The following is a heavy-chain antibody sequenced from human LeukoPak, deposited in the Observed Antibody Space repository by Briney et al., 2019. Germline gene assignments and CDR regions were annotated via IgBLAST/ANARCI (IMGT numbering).Heavy chain of an antibody. V-gene: IGHV3-7*03. CDR1: GFTLSNHW. CDR3: ARNNGMDV. J-gene: IGHJ6*02. CDR2: VNRDGSET. Sequence: GASVRLSCAASGFTLSNHWMTWVRQVPGRGPEWVANVNRDGSETYYLDSVKGRFTISKDNAKNSLYLQMNSLRAEDTALYHCARNNGMDVWGQGTTVIVSS.